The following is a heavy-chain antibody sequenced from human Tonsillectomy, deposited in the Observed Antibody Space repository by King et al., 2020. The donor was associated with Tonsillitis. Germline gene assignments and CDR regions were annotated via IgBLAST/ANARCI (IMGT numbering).Heavy chain of an antibody. CDR1: DYTFTTYG. J-gene: IGHJ4*02. CDR2: TSAYNGNT. Sequence: QLVQSGAEVKKPGASVKVSCKASDYTFTTYGITWVRQAPGQGLEWMGWTSAYNGNTNYAQKLQGRVAMTTDTSTSTAYMELRSLRSDDTAVYYCARVASHGWYSFDYWGQGTLVTVSS. D-gene: IGHD6-19*01. CDR3: ARVASHGWYSFDY. V-gene: IGHV1-18*01.